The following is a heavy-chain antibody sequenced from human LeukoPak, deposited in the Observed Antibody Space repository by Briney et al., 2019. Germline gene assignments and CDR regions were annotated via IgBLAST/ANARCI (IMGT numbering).Heavy chain of an antibody. CDR1: GFTFSTYV. J-gene: IGHJ4*02. V-gene: IGHV3-64D*06. CDR3: VRGTGY. Sequence: GGSLRLSCSVSGFTFSTYVMHWVRQAPGKGLEYVSAISSNGDNTYYADSVKGRFTISRDNSKNTLYLQMSSLRADDTAVNYCVRGTGYWGQGTLVTVSS. CDR2: ISSNGDNT.